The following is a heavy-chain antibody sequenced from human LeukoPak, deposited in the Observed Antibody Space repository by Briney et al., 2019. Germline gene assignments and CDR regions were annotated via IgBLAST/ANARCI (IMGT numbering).Heavy chain of an antibody. J-gene: IGHJ5*02. CDR2: VSPKTGRT. D-gene: IGHD1-1*01. Sequence: ASALVSCKASGYTFRSHDINWVRQAPGQGLERMGWVSPKTGRTGYAQKFQGRVYMTTNASLSTAYMELSSLRSDDTAVYFCARESERNDGWFDPWGQGTLVTVSS. CDR3: ARESERNDGWFDP. CDR1: GYTFRSHD. V-gene: IGHV1-8*01.